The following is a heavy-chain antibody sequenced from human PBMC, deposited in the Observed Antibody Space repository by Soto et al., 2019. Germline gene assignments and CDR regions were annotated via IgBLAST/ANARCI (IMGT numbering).Heavy chain of an antibody. CDR1: GYTFTIYA. CDR2: SNAGNGNT. V-gene: IGHV1-3*01. CDR3: ASNHPGPTPYGMGG. J-gene: IGHJ6*01. D-gene: IGHD1-1*01. Sequence: GASVKVSCKASGYTFTIYAMHWVRQAPGQRLEWMGWSNAGNGNTKYSQKFQGRVTITRDTSASTAYMELSSLRSEDTAVYYCASNHPGPTPYGMGGWGQGTTVTVAS.